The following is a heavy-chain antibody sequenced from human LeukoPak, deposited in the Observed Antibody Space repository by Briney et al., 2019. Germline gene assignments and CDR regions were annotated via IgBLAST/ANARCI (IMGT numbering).Heavy chain of an antibody. CDR2: IYYSGST. Sequence: KPSETLSLTCTVSGGSISSYYWSWIRQPPGKGLEYIGYIYYSGSTNYNPSLKSRVTISVDTSKNQFSLKLSSVTAADTAVYYCARLVRTYYYDSSGCYWDYWGQGTLVTVSS. CDR1: GGSISSYY. J-gene: IGHJ4*02. V-gene: IGHV4-59*08. CDR3: ARLVRTYYYDSSGCYWDY. D-gene: IGHD3-22*01.